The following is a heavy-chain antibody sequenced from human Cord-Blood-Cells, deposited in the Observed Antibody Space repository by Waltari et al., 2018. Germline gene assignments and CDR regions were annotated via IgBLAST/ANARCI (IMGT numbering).Heavy chain of an antibody. J-gene: IGHJ6*02. Sequence: QVQLLQSEAEVKKPGASVKVSCKASGYTLTELSLHWVREAPATGLEWMGGFDPEDGETIYAQKFQGRVTMTEDTSTDTAYMELSSLRSEDTAVYYCATVPYCSSTSCYYYYGMDVWGQGTTVTVSS. CDR1: GYTLTELS. CDR3: ATVPYCSSTSCYYYYGMDV. V-gene: IGHV1-24*01. D-gene: IGHD2-2*01. CDR2: FDPEDGET.